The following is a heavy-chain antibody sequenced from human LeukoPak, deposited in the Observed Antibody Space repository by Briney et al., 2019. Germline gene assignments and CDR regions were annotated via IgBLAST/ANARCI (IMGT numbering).Heavy chain of an antibody. CDR1: GFTFSSYG. CDR2: IWYDGSNK. Sequence: GGSLRLSCAASGFTFSSYGMHWVRQAPGKGLEWVAVIWYDGSNKYYADSVKGRFTISRDNSKNTLYLQMNSLRAEDTAVYHCARGARDSSGYVEAFDIWGQGTMVTVSS. J-gene: IGHJ3*02. CDR3: ARGARDSSGYVEAFDI. D-gene: IGHD3-22*01. V-gene: IGHV3-33*01.